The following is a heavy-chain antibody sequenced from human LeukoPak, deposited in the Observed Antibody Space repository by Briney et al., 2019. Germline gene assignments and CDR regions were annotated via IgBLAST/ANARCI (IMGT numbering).Heavy chain of an antibody. CDR1: GGSISSYY. J-gene: IGHJ3*02. V-gene: IGHV4-39*07. CDR3: ARGITIIVVHAFDI. D-gene: IGHD3-22*01. CDR2: IYYSGST. Sequence: PSETLSLTCTVSGGSISSYYWGWIRQPPGKGLEWIGSIYYSGSTYYNPSLQGRVTISVDTSKNQFSLKLSSVTAADTAVYYCARGITIIVVHAFDIWGQGTMVTVSS.